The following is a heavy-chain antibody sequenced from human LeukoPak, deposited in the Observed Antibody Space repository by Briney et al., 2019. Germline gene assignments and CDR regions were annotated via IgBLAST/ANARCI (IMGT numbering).Heavy chain of an antibody. J-gene: IGHJ4*02. CDR1: GFTFSDYY. CDR2: ISSSGSTI. D-gene: IGHD1-26*01. CDR3: AKGLVGATNLGVDC. V-gene: IGHV3-11*01. Sequence: GGSLRLSCAASGFTFSDYYMSWIRQAPGKGLEWVSYISSSGSTIYYADSVKGRFTISRDNAKNSLYLQMNSLRAEDTALYYCAKGLVGATNLGVDCWGQGTLVTVSS.